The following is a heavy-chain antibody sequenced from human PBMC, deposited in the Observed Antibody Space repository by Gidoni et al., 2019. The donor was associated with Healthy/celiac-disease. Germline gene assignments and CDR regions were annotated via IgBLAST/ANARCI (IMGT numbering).Heavy chain of an antibody. CDR3: AREWGIAAAGTLYNWFDP. CDR2: LNHSGCT. J-gene: IGHJ5*02. Sequence: EALSLTCAVYRGPFRGYYWSWIRQPRAKGVEWLGELNHSGCTNYNPSLTSRVTISVDTSKTQFSLKLSSVTAADTAVYYCAREWGIAAAGTLYNWFDPWGQGTLVTVSS. CDR1: RGPFRGYY. D-gene: IGHD6-13*01. V-gene: IGHV4-34*01.